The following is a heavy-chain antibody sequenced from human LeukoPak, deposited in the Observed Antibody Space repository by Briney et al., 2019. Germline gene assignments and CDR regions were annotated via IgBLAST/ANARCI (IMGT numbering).Heavy chain of an antibody. D-gene: IGHD6-19*01. V-gene: IGHV3-23*01. J-gene: IGHJ6*02. CDR2: ISGSGGST. CDR1: GFTFSSYA. Sequence: GGSLRLSCAASGFTFSSYAMSWVRQAPGKGLERVSAISGSGGSTYYADSVKGRFTIPRDNSKNTLYLQMNSLRAEDTAVYYCAKDVRIAVAGTARFYYYYYGMDVWGQGTTVTVSS. CDR3: AKDVRIAVAGTARFYYYYYGMDV.